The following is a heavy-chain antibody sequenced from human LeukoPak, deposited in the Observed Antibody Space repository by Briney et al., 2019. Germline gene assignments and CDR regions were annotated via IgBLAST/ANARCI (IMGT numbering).Heavy chain of an antibody. CDR3: ARVGSSGWYVHPTLDY. V-gene: IGHV1-2*02. CDR2: INPNNGGT. J-gene: IGHJ4*02. Sequence: VASVKVSCKASGYTFTGYYMHWVRQAPGQGLEWMGWINPNNGGTNYAQKFQGRVTVTRDTSISTAYTELSRLRSDDTAVYYCARVGSSGWYVHPTLDYWGQGTLVTVSS. D-gene: IGHD6-19*01. CDR1: GYTFTGYY.